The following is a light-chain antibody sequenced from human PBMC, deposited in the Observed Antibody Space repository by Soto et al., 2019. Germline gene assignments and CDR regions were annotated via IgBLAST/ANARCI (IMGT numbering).Light chain of an antibody. V-gene: IGKV1-6*01. CDR1: QGMTND. CDR3: LQESTFPRT. Sequence: AIQMTQSPSSLSASVGDRVTITCRASQGMTNDLVWFQQKPGEAPKILIYAASTLQSGVPSRFSGRRSGTDFTLTISSLQPEDFATYYCLQESTFPRTFGQGTKVEV. CDR2: AAS. J-gene: IGKJ1*01.